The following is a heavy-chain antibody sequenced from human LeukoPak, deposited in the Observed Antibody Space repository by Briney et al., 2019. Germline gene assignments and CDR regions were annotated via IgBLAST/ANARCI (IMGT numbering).Heavy chain of an antibody. Sequence: PGGSLRLSCAASGFTFSDYYMSWIRQTPGKGLEWVSYISSSGSTIYYADSVKGRFTISRDNAKNSLYLQMNSLRAEDTAVYYCARDSAGGSLALDYWGQGTLVTVSS. V-gene: IGHV3-11*04. CDR2: ISSSGSTI. CDR3: ARDSAGGSLALDY. CDR1: GFTFSDYY. D-gene: IGHD1-26*01. J-gene: IGHJ4*02.